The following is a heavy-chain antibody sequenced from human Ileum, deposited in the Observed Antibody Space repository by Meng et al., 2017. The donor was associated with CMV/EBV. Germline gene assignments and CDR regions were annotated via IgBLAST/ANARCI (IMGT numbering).Heavy chain of an antibody. CDR3: ARSGLRGIYVDY. CDR1: GDFANNFS. J-gene: IGHJ4*02. D-gene: IGHD4-17*01. V-gene: IGHV4-4*07. Sequence: QVPLQESGPGLVKPSETLSPTCTVSGDFANNFSWSWIRQPAGKGLQWIGRISTSGSDNYNPSLKSRVTMSVDTSKKQFSLKLSSVTAADTAVYYCARSGLRGIYVDYWGQGTLVTVSS. CDR2: ISTSGSD.